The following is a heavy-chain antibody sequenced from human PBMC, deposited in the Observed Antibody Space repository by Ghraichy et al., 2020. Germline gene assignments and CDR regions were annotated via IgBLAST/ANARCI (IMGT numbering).Heavy chain of an antibody. D-gene: IGHD3-10*01. CDR2: INQDGSEK. CDR1: GFTFSSYW. J-gene: IGHJ4*02. V-gene: IGHV3-7*01. CDR3: ARGRRLTLVQGVGGYIDY. Sequence: GSLNISCAASGFTFSSYWMTWVRQAPSKGLEWVANINQDGSEKYYVDSVRGRFAISRDNPKNSLYLQMNSLRAEDTAVYYCARGRRLTLVQGVGGYIDYWGQGTLVPVFS.